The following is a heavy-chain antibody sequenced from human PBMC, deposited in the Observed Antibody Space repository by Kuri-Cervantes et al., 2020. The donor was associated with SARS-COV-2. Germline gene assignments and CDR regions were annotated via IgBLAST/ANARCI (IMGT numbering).Heavy chain of an antibody. CDR2: ISSSGSTI. Sequence: LSLTCAASGFTFSSYEMNWVRQAPGKGLEWVSYISSSGSTIYYADSVRGRFTISRDNAKNSLYLQMNSLRAEDTAVYYCARVVIPAALDYWGQGTLVTVSS. CDR1: GFTFSSYE. J-gene: IGHJ4*02. CDR3: ARVVIPAALDY. D-gene: IGHD2-2*01. V-gene: IGHV3-48*03.